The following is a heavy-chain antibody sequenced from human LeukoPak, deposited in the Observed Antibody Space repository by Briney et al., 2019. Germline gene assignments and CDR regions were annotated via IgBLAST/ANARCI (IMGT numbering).Heavy chain of an antibody. CDR3: ARVLRPQAVLRFLEWPIGY. CDR2: ISWNSGSI. D-gene: IGHD3-3*01. J-gene: IGHJ4*02. V-gene: IGHV3-9*01. Sequence: GGSLRLSCAASGFTFDDYAMHWVRQAPGKGLEWVSGISWNSGSIGYADSVKGRFTISRDNAKNSLYLQMNSLRAEDTAVYYCARVLRPQAVLRFLEWPIGYWGQGTLVTVSS. CDR1: GFTFDDYA.